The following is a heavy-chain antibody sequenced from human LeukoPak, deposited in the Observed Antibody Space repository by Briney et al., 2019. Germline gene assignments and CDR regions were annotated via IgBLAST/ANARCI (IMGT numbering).Heavy chain of an antibody. V-gene: IGHV3-9*01. CDR1: GFTFDEYA. Sequence: GRSLRLSCAASGFTFDEYAMHWVRQAPGKGLEWVSGISWSSGSIGYADSVKGRFTISRDNAKKSLYLQMNSLRAEDTALYYCANETASKYYSYFYALDVWGQGTTVTVSS. CDR2: ISWSSGSI. CDR3: ANETASKYYSYFYALDV. D-gene: IGHD2-2*01. J-gene: IGHJ6*02.